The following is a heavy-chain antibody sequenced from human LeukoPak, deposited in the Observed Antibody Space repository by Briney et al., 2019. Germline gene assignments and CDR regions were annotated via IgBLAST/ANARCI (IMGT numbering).Heavy chain of an antibody. CDR1: GFSFSDHY. D-gene: IGHD5-18*01. CDR3: ARLRGYSYGLDH. V-gene: IGHV3-11*03. CDR2: ISSSRSFT. Sequence: PGGSQRLSCAASGFSFSDHYMSWIRQAPGKGLEWVSYISSSRSFTNYADSVKGRFTISRDTAKNSMYLQMNSLRAEDTAVYYCARLRGYSYGLDHRGQRILLTVSS. J-gene: IGHJ4*02.